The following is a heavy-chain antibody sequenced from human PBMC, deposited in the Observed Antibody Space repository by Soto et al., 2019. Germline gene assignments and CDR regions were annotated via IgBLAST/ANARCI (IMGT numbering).Heavy chain of an antibody. CDR3: RNDRGGFDGGGAYEDYTRHGHLLTPFYG. J-gene: IGHJ6*01. V-gene: IGHV3-23*01. Sequence: LVRQTPGKGLAWVSSISGSGGKAYYTESVRGRFIISRDNSKNMLYLEMNRLSAAQKAFYYCRNDRGGFDGGGAYEDYTRHGHLLTPFYG. D-gene: IGHD4-4*01. CDR2: ISGSGGKA.